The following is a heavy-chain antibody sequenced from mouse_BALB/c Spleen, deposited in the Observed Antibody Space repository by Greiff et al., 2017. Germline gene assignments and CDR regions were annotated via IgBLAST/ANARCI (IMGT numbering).Heavy chain of an antibody. D-gene: IGHD2-1*01. V-gene: IGHV5-9-4*01. Sequence: EVKLMESGGGLVKPGGSLKLSCAASGFTFSSYAMSWVRQSPEKRLEWVAEISSGGSYTYYPDTVTGRFTISRDNAKNTLYLEMSSLRSEDTAMYYCANGNYYAMDYWGQGTSVTVSS. CDR3: ANGNYYAMDY. CDR1: GFTFSSYA. J-gene: IGHJ4*01. CDR2: ISSGGSYT.